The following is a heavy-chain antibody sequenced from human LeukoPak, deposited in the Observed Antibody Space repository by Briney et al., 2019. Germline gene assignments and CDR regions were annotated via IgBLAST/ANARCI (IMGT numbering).Heavy chain of an antibody. D-gene: IGHD5-24*01. CDR2: IGTGGDT. J-gene: IGHJ5*02. Sequence: GGSPRLSCAASGFTFSTYDMHWVRQPTGEGQQWVSGIGTGGDTYYLGSVKGRFTISRENAKNSLYLQMNNLRVGDTAVYFCARGSNLGFDPWGQGTLVTVSS. CDR3: ARGSNLGFDP. CDR1: GFTFSTYD. V-gene: IGHV3-13*04.